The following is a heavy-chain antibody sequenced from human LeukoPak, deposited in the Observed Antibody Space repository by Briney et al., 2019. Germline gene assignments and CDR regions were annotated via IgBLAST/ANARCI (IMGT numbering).Heavy chain of an antibody. D-gene: IGHD3-10*01. CDR1: GGSISSYY. V-gene: IGHV4-59*01. CDR2: IYYSGST. J-gene: IGHJ5*02. CDR3: ARDVGMVRGRNWFDP. Sequence: PSETLSLTCTVSGGSISSYYWSWIRQPPGKGLEWIGYIYYSGSTNYNPSLKSRVTISVDTSKNQFSLKLSSVTAADTAVYYCARDVGMVRGRNWFDPWGQGTLVTVSS.